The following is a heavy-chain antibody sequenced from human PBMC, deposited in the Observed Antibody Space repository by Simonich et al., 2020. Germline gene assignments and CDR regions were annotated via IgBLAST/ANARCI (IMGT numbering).Heavy chain of an antibody. CDR1: GYSISSGYY. D-gene: IGHD2-2*01. CDR2: IYHSGST. V-gene: IGHV4-38-2*01. CDR3: RGYCSNTSCYDY. J-gene: IGHJ4*02. Sequence: QVQLQESGPGLVKPSETLSLTCAVSGYSISSGYYWGWIRPPPGKGREWIGSIYHSGSTNYTPSLKSRVTISVDTSKNQFSLKLSSVTAADTAVYYCRGYCSNTSCYDYWGQGTLVTVSS.